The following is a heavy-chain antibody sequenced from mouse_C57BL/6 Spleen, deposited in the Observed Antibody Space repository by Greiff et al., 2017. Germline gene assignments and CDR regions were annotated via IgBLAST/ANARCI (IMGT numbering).Heavy chain of an antibody. V-gene: IGHV1-81*01. CDR1: GYTFTSSG. CDR2: IYPRSGNT. J-gene: IGHJ4*01. CDR3: ARLNYGSSYYAMDY. D-gene: IGHD1-1*01. Sequence: QVQLQQSGAELARPGASVKLSCTASGYTFTSSGISWVQQRTGQGLEWIGVIYPRSGNTSYNEKFKGTATLTADKSSSTAYMELRSLTSEDAAVYFCARLNYGSSYYAMDYGGQGTSVTVSS.